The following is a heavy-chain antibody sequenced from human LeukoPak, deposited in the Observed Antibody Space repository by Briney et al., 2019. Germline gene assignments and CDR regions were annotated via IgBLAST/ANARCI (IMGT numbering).Heavy chain of an antibody. CDR3: ATDLGYYDSGGYSSN. CDR1: GYTFTSYG. J-gene: IGHJ4*02. CDR2: ISAYNGNT. V-gene: IGHV1-18*01. D-gene: IGHD3-22*01. Sequence: ASVKVSCKASGYTFTSYGISWVRQAPGQGLEWMGWISAYNGNTNYAQKLQGRVTMTTDTSTSTAYMELSSLRSEDTAVYYCATDLGYYDSGGYSSNWGQGTLVTVSS.